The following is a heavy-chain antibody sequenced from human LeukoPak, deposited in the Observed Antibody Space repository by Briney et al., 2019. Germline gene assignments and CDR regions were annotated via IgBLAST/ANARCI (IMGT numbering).Heavy chain of an antibody. V-gene: IGHV3-23*01. CDR2: ISSSGGST. J-gene: IGHJ5*02. Sequence: GGSLRLSCAASGFTFYNYAMSWVRQAPGKGPEWVSSISSSGGSTYYADSVKGRFTISRDNSKNTLYLQMNSLRAEDAAVFYCAKSSLLEWLSRQSWFDPWGQGTLVTVSS. CDR3: AKSSLLEWLSRQSWFDP. D-gene: IGHD3-3*01. CDR1: GFTFYNYA.